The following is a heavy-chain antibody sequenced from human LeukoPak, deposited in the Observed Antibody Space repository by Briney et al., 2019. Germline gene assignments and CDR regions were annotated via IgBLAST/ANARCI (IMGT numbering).Heavy chain of an antibody. CDR1: GGSISSGGYY. CDR3: ARGRSCTNGVCYSEVVY. D-gene: IGHD2-8*01. J-gene: IGHJ4*02. V-gene: IGHV4-31*03. Sequence: SETLSLTCTVSGGSISSGGYYRSWIRQHPGKGLEWIGYIYYSGSTYYNPSLKSRVTISVDTSKNQFSLKLSSVTAADTAVYYCARGRSCTNGVCYSEVVYWGQGTLVTVSS. CDR2: IYYSGST.